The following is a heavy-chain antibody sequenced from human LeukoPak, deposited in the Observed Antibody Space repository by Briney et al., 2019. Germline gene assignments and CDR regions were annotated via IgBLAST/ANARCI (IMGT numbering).Heavy chain of an antibody. CDR2: ISGGST. V-gene: IGHV3-23*01. D-gene: IGHD3-3*01. J-gene: IGHJ4*02. CDR3: ARFGVVIIGFDY. Sequence: GGSLRLSCAASGFTFSSYAMSWVRQAPGKGLEWVSAISGGSTYYADSVKGRFTISRDNSKNTLYLQMNSLRAEDTAVYYCARFGVVIIGFDYWGQGTLVTVSS. CDR1: GFTFSSYA.